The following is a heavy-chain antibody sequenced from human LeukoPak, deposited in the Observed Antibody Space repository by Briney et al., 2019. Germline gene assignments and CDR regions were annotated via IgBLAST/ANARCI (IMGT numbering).Heavy chain of an antibody. CDR3: IRTLIVATSPYMDV. D-gene: IGHD5-12*01. CDR2: VNSDGTGT. Sequence: GGSLRLSCAASVFTFSSYWMHWVRQAPGKGLVWVSRVNSDGTGTTYADSAEGRFTISRDNAKNTVYLQMHSLRAEDTAIYYCIRTLIVATSPYMDVWGKGTTVTVSS. V-gene: IGHV3-74*01. J-gene: IGHJ6*03. CDR1: VFTFSSYW.